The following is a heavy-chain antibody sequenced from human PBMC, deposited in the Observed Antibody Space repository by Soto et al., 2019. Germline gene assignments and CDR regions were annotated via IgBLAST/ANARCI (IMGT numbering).Heavy chain of an antibody. V-gene: IGHV1-18*01. CDR1: GYIFVNYG. CDR3: AMEDSYVTPTPHDF. Sequence: QVQLVQSGDEVRKPGSSVKVPCKASGYIFVNYGIAWVRQAPGQGLGWMGWISPYSGNTHYASKFQGRLTMTTDTSTSTAYMDLGSMKSDDTAVDYWAMEDSYVTPTPHDFWGQGTTVTVSS. CDR2: ISPYSGNT. J-gene: IGHJ6*02. D-gene: IGHD2-15*01.